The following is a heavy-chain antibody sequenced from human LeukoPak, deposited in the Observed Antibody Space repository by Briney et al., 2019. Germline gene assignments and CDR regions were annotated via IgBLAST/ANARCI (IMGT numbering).Heavy chain of an antibody. D-gene: IGHD2-2*01. CDR1: GFTFSSYA. V-gene: IGHV3-30-3*02. Sequence: GGSLRLSCAASGFTFSSYAMHWVRQAPGKGLEWVAVISYDGSNKYYADSVKGRFTISRDNSKNTLYLQMNSLRAEDTAVYSCAKYLYQNYYYGMDVWGQGTTVTVSS. CDR2: ISYDGSNK. CDR3: AKYLYQNYYYGMDV. J-gene: IGHJ6*02.